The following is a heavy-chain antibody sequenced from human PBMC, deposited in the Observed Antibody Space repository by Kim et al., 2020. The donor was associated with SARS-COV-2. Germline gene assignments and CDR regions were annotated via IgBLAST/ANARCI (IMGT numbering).Heavy chain of an antibody. CDR1: GASISSGDYY. CDR3: ARTNSVTFVGVVQWFDP. V-gene: IGHV4-30-4*01. Sequence: SETLSLTCTVSGASISSGDYYWSWLRQPPGKGLVWIVYTYYSGNTYYTPPLKSRATISADTSKNQFSLKLSSVTAADTAVYYCARTNSVTFVGVVQWFDPWGQGALVTVSS. CDR2: TYYSGNT. J-gene: IGHJ5*02. D-gene: IGHD3-16*01.